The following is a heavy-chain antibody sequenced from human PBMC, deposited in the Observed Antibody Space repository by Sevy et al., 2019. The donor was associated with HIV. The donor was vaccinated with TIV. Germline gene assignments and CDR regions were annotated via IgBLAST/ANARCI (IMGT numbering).Heavy chain of an antibody. Sequence: GGSLRLSCAASGFTFTTYWMTWVRQAPGKGLEWVANINQDGSKINYVDSVKGRFIISRDNAKKSLYVQMNSLRADDTAVYYCARLGIFGKSESQHRFMDSCGQGTLVTVSS. V-gene: IGHV3-7*01. CDR1: GFTFTTYW. D-gene: IGHD3-10*01. CDR3: ARLGIFGKSESQHRFMDS. J-gene: IGHJ4*02. CDR2: INQDGSKI.